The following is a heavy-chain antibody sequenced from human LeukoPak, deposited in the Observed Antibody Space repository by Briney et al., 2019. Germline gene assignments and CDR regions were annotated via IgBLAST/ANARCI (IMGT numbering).Heavy chain of an antibody. J-gene: IGHJ4*02. Sequence: PSGTLSLTCAVSGASIISNNWGGWVRQPSGKGLEWIGEIWHSGTTNYNPSLKSRVTISVDKSKNQFSLKLNSVTAADTAVYYCMGADYGGHWGQGTLVTVSS. V-gene: IGHV4-4*02. D-gene: IGHD4-17*01. CDR2: IWHSGTT. CDR3: MGADYGGH. CDR1: GASIISNNW.